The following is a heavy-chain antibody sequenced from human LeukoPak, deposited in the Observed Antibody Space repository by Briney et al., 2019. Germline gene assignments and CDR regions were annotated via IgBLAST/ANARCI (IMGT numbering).Heavy chain of an antibody. D-gene: IGHD3-22*01. CDR2: IIPIFGTA. CDR3: ASTPYYYDRSGYYRGFDY. V-gene: IGHV1-69*05. J-gene: IGHJ4*02. CDR1: GGTFSSYA. Sequence: SVKVSCKASGGTFSSYAISWVRQAPGQGLEWMGGIIPIFGTANYAQKFQGRVTITTDESTSTAYMELSSLRSEDTAVYYCASTPYYYDRSGYYRGFDYWGQGTLVTVSS.